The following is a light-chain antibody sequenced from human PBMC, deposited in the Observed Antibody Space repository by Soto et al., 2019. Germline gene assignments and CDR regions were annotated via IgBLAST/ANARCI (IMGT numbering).Light chain of an antibody. Sequence: DIQMTQSPSTLSASVGDTVTITCRASQTISGWLAWYQQRPGKAPNLLIFDASTLESGVPSRFSGSGSGTTFTLTISSLQSDDFATYYCLQYNGYHRTVGQGTKVDIK. CDR2: DAS. CDR1: QTISGW. CDR3: LQYNGYHRT. V-gene: IGKV1-5*01. J-gene: IGKJ1*01.